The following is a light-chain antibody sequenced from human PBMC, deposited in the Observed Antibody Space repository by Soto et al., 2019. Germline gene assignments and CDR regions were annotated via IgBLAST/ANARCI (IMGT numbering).Light chain of an antibody. V-gene: IGKV3D-15*01. Sequence: EIVMTQSPATLSVSPGERATLSCRASQSVYNNLAWYQQKPGQAPRLLIYYISTRATGIPARFSGSGSGTEFTLTINSLQSEDSAVYYCQQHNQWPITFGQGTRLEIK. CDR1: QSVYNN. J-gene: IGKJ5*01. CDR2: YIS. CDR3: QQHNQWPIT.